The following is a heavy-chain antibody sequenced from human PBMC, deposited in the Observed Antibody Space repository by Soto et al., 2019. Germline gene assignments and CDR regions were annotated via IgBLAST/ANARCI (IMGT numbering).Heavy chain of an antibody. CDR1: GFTLGSYW. V-gene: IGHV3-7*01. J-gene: IGHJ6*03. CDR2: IQEDGSVK. D-gene: IGHD3-3*01. Sequence: GGSLRLSCAASGFTLGSYWMSWVRQAPGMGPEWVANIQEDGSVKYYVDSVEGRFTISRDNAKNSLFLQMNSLRAEDTAVYYCARSAYYDFWSGYYPYYYYMDVWGKGTTVTVSS. CDR3: ARSAYYDFWSGYYPYYYYMDV.